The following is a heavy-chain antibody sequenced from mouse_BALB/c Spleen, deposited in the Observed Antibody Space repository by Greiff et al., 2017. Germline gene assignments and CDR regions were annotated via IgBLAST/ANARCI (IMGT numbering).Heavy chain of an antibody. CDR3: ARAYYGNRYWYFDV. J-gene: IGHJ1*01. D-gene: IGHD2-10*01. Sequence: QVQLKQSGAELVKPGASVKLSCKTSGYTFTSYWIQWVKQRPGQGLGWIGEIFPGTGTTYYNEKFKGKATLTIDTSSSTAYMQLSSLTSEDSAVYFCARAYYGNRYWYFDVWGAGTTVTVSS. CDR2: IFPGTGTT. V-gene: IGHV1S132*01. CDR1: GYTFTSYW.